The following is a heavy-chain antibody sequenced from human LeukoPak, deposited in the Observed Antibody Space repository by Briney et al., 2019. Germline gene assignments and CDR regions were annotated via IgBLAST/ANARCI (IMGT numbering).Heavy chain of an antibody. J-gene: IGHJ3*01. CDR2: INAGNDNT. V-gene: IGHV1-3*03. D-gene: IGHD3-9*01. CDR3: ARSTLTYSILTGYYSGAFDL. Sequence: ASVKVSCKASGYTFTSYAMNWVRQAPGQRLEWMGWINAGNDNTKYSQEFQGRVTITRDTSASTAYMELSSLRSEDMAVYYCARSTLTYSILTGYYSGAFDLWGQGTMVTVSS. CDR1: GYTFTSYA.